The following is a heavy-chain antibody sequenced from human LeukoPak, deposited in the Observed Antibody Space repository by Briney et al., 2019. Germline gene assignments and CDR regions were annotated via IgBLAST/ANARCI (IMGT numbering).Heavy chain of an antibody. V-gene: IGHV3-48*01. Sequence: GGSLRLSCAASGFTFSSYSMNWFRQAPGKGLEWVSYISSSSSTIYYADSVKGRFTISRDNAKNSLYLQMNSLRAEDTAVYYCARGGYDFWSGYRPFDYWGQGTLVTVSS. J-gene: IGHJ4*02. CDR3: ARGGYDFWSGYRPFDY. D-gene: IGHD3-3*01. CDR1: GFTFSSYS. CDR2: ISSSSSTI.